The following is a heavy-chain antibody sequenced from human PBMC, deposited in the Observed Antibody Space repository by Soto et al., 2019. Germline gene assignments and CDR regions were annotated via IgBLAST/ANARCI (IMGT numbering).Heavy chain of an antibody. CDR3: ARTDSRPQAFDY. CDR2: INPYNGNT. V-gene: IGHV1-18*01. J-gene: IGHJ4*02. D-gene: IGHD6-13*01. Sequence: QVQLVQSGAEVKKPGASVKVSCKASGYTFTSYGITWVRQAPGQGLEWMGWINPYNGNTNYAQKLQGRVTMTTYTSTSTAYMELRSLRSDDTAVYYCARTDSRPQAFDYWGQGALVSVSS. CDR1: GYTFTSYG.